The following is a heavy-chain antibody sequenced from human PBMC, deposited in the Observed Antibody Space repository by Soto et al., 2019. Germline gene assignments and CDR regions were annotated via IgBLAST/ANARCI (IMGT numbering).Heavy chain of an antibody. CDR3: ARGYYGRDWVDP. CDR2: MNPNSGNT. CDR1: GYTFTSYD. V-gene: IGHV1-8*01. J-gene: IGHJ5*02. D-gene: IGHD3-10*01. Sequence: QVQLVQSGAEVKKPGASVKVSCKASGYTFTSYDINWVRQATGQGLEWMGWMNPNSGNTGYAQKFQGRVTMTRNTSISTAYVELRSLRSEDTGVYYCARGYYGRDWVDPGGQGTLVTVSS.